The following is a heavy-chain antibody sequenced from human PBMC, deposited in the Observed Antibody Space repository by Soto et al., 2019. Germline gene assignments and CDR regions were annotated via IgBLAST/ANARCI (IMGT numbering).Heavy chain of an antibody. CDR3: AREANWNYLWRRGPLDY. V-gene: IGHV1-46*01. CDR2: INPSGGST. J-gene: IGHJ4*02. Sequence: ASVKVSCEASGYTFTSYYMHWVLQAPGEGLEWMGIINPSGGSTSYAQKFQGRVTMTRDTSTSTVYMELSSLRSEDTAVYYCAREANWNYLWRRGPLDYWGQGTLVTVSS. D-gene: IGHD1-7*01. CDR1: GYTFTSYY.